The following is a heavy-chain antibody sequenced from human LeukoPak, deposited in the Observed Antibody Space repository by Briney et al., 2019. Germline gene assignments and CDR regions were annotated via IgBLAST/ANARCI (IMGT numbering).Heavy chain of an antibody. D-gene: IGHD2-15*01. V-gene: IGHV3-7*03. J-gene: IGHJ6*04. CDR2: IKQDGSEK. CDR3: ARVGGGRDIVVAPHYYYGMDV. Sequence: PGGSLRLSCAASGFTFSSYWMSWVRQAPGKGLEWVANIKQDGSEKYYVDSVKGRFTISRDNAKNSLYLQMNSLRAEDTAVYYCARVGGGRDIVVAPHYYYGMDVWGKGTTVTVSS. CDR1: GFTFSSYW.